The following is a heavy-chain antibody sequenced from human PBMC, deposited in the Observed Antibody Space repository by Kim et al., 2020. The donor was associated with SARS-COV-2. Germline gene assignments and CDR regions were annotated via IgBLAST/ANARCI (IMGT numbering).Heavy chain of an antibody. CDR3: ARDGYYYDSSGSYSPPHFDS. D-gene: IGHD3-22*01. V-gene: IGHV3-21*01. J-gene: IGHJ4*01. Sequence: GGSLRLSCAASGFTFSSYSMNWVRQAPGKGLEWVSSISSNSNYIYYADSVKGRFTITRDNAKKSLYLQMNTLRAEHTAVYYCARDGYYYDSSGSYSPPHFDSWGHGALVTVSS. CDR2: ISSNSNYI. CDR1: GFTFSSYS.